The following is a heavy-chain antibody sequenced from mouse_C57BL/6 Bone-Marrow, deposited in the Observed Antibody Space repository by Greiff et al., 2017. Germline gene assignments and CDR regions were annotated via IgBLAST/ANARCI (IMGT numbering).Heavy chain of an antibody. CDR2: IYPGGGYT. V-gene: IGHV1-63*01. Sequence: QVQLQQSGAELVRPGTSVKMSCKASGYTFTNYWIGWAKQRPGHGLEWIGDIYPGGGYTNYNEKFKGKATLTADKASSTAYMQFSSLTSEDSAIYYGARYRKGAMDYWGQGTSVTVSS. CDR3: ARYRKGAMDY. J-gene: IGHJ4*01. CDR1: GYTFTNYW.